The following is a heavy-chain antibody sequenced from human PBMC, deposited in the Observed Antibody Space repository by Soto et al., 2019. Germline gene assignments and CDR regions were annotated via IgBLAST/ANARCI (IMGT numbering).Heavy chain of an antibody. CDR2: INPNSGGT. J-gene: IGHJ4*02. Sequence: ASVKVSCKASGYTFTGYYMHWVRQAPGQGLEWMGWINPNSGGTNYAQKFQGWVTMTRDTSISTAYMELSRLRSDDTAVYYCARGDSGDYFNPALDYWGQGTLVTVSS. CDR1: GYTFTGYY. CDR3: ARGDSGDYFNPALDY. D-gene: IGHD4-17*01. V-gene: IGHV1-2*04.